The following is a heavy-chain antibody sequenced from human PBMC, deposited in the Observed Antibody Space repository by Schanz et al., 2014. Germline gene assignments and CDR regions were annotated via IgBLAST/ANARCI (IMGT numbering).Heavy chain of an antibody. CDR1: GFTVSNNY. J-gene: IGHJ3*01. D-gene: IGHD3-10*01. Sequence: EVQLVESGGGLVQPGGSLRLSCAASGFTVSNNYMSWVRQAPGKGLEWVANINQDASEKYYVDSVKGRFTISRDNSKNTLYLQMSSLKTEDTAVYYCARDGGFDSINAFDFWGQGTMVTVSS. CDR3: ARDGGFDSINAFDF. CDR2: INQDASEK. V-gene: IGHV3-7*01.